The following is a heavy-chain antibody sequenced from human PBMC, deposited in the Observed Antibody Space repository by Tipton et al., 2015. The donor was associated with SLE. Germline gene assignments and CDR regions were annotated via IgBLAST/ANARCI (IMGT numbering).Heavy chain of an antibody. CDR1: GGSISSGDYY. V-gene: IGHV4-61*08. CDR3: ARDFKGIVADYFDY. D-gene: IGHD1-26*01. Sequence: TLSLTCTVSGGSISSGDYYWSWIRQPPGKGLEWIGYIYYSGSTNYNPSLKSRVTISVDTSKNQFSLKLSSVTAADTAVYYCARDFKGIVADYFDYWGQGTLVTVSS. CDR2: IYYSGST. J-gene: IGHJ4*02.